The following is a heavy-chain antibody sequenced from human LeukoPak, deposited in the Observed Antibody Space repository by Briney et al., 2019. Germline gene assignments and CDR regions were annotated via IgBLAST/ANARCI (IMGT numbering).Heavy chain of an antibody. CDR3: ARVVGGAADY. D-gene: IGHD2-2*01. CDR2: IYSGGST. CDR1: GFTVSSNY. Sequence: PGGSLRLSCAASGFTVSSNYMSRVRQAPGKGLEWVSVIYSGGSTYYADSVKGRFTISRDNSKNTLYLQMNSLRAKDTAVYYCARVVGGAADYWGQGTLVTVSS. V-gene: IGHV3-66*01. J-gene: IGHJ4*02.